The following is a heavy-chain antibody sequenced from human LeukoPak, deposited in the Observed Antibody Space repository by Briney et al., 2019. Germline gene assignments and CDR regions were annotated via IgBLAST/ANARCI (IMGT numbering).Heavy chain of an antibody. Sequence: GGSLRLSCAASGFTFSSYGMHWVRQAPGKGLEWVAVIWYDGSNKYYADSVKGRFTISRDSSKNTLYLQMNSLRAEDTAVYYCAREDVYFGYFDYWGQGTLVTVSS. CDR3: AREDVYFGYFDY. D-gene: IGHD3-10*01. CDR1: GFTFSSYG. V-gene: IGHV3-33*01. J-gene: IGHJ4*02. CDR2: IWYDGSNK.